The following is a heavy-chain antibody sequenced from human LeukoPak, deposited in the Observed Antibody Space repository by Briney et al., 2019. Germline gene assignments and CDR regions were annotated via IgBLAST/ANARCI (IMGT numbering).Heavy chain of an antibody. CDR1: GCSISSYY. V-gene: IGHV4-4*07. CDR3: ASIQNYYGSGSYYYYMHV. D-gene: IGHD3-10*01. Sequence: SETLSLTCTVSGCSISSYYWSWIRQPAGKGLEWIGRIYTIGNTNYNPSLKNRVTMSVDTSKNQFSLKLSSVLAEDTAVYYCASIQNYYGSGSYYYYMHVWGKGTRVTVFS. J-gene: IGHJ6*03. CDR2: IYTIGNT.